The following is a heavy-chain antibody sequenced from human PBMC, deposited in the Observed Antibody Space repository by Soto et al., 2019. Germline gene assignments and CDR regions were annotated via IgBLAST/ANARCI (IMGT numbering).Heavy chain of an antibody. D-gene: IGHD3-10*01. Sequence: PGRSLRLACAASEFTFSRYAMSWVRQAPGKGLEWVSAISGSGGSTYYADSVKGRFTISRDNSKNALYLQMNSLRAEDTAVYYCAKGVFLVNGSADVAFDIWGQGTMVTVS. V-gene: IGHV3-23*01. CDR3: AKGVFLVNGSADVAFDI. J-gene: IGHJ3*02. CDR1: EFTFSRYA. CDR2: ISGSGGST.